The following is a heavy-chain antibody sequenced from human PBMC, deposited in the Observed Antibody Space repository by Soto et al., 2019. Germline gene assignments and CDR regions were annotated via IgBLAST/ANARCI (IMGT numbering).Heavy chain of an antibody. Sequence: SETLSLTCAVSGGSISSGGYSWSWIRQPPXKGLEWIGYIYHSGSTYYNPSLKSRVTISVDRSKNQFSLKLSSVTAADTAVYYCARGDYYGSGSYSYLANGMDVWGQGTTVTVFS. CDR3: ARGDYYGSGSYSYLANGMDV. J-gene: IGHJ6*02. D-gene: IGHD3-10*01. V-gene: IGHV4-30-2*01. CDR2: IYHSGST. CDR1: GGSISSGGYS.